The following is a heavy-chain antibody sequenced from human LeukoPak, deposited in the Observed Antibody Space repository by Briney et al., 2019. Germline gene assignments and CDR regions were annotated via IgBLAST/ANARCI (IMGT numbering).Heavy chain of an antibody. CDR1: GFTVSSNY. CDR3: AREAPYPRIVGGGLRGFDY. CDR2: IYSGDNT. D-gene: IGHD1-26*01. V-gene: IGHV3-53*01. Sequence: GGSLRLSCAASGFTVSSNYMSWVRQAPGKGLEWVSVIYSGDNTYYADSVKGRFTISRDNSKNTVYLQMNSLRAEDTAVYFCAREAPYPRIVGGGLRGFDYWGQGTLVTVSS. J-gene: IGHJ4*02.